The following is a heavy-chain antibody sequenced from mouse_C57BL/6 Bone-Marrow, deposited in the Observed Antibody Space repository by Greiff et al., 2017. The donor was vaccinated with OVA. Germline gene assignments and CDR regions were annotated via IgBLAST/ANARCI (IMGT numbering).Heavy chain of an antibody. CDR3: SRGNYGSSYVYYFGY. CDR2: IWRGGST. D-gene: IGHD1-1*01. CDR1: GFSLTSYG. Sequence: QVQLQQSGPGLVQPSQSLSITCTVSGFSLTSYGVHWVRQSPGKGLEWLGVIWRGGSTDYNAAFMSRLSITKDNSKSRVIFKMNSLQADDTAIYCCSRGNYGSSYVYYFGYWGQGTTLTVSS. J-gene: IGHJ2*01. V-gene: IGHV2-5*01.